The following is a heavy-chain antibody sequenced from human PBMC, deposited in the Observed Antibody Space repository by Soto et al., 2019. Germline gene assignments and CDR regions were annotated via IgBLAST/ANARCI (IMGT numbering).Heavy chain of an antibody. V-gene: IGHV1-18*01. Sequence: GASVKVSCKASGYTFTRYGISWVRQAPGQGLEWMGWISAYNGNTKYAQKLQGRVTMTTDTSTSTAYMELRSLRSDDTAVYYCARDLAVAPIDYWGQGTLVTVSS. J-gene: IGHJ4*02. CDR1: GYTFTRYG. D-gene: IGHD6-19*01. CDR3: ARDLAVAPIDY. CDR2: ISAYNGNT.